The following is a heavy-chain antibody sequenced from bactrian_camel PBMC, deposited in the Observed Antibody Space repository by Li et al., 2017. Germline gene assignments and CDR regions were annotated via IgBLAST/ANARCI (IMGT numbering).Heavy chain of an antibody. CDR3: AAGREPIAGYSYMVKDFGY. CDR1: GYTYSSYC. J-gene: IGHJ6*01. V-gene: IGHV3S9*01. D-gene: IGHD2*01. Sequence: HVQLVESGGDSVQAGGSLRLSCAASGYTYSSYCLGWFRQVPGKEREGVAHIDSDGSTTYADSVKGRFTISRDNAKNTLYLQMNSLKPEDSAMYYCAAGREPIAGYSYMVKDFGYFGQGTQVTVS. CDR2: IDSDGST.